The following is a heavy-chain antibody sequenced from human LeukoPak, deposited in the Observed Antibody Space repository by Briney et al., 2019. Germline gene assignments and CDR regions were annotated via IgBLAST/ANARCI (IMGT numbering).Heavy chain of an antibody. CDR3: ARIEAKMATIPFDY. J-gene: IGHJ4*02. V-gene: IGHV3-7*01. CDR2: IKQDGGEE. Sequence: GGSLRLSCAASGFTFSSYWMSWVRQAPGKGLEWVANIKQDGGEEYYVDSVKGRFTISRDNAKNSLYLQMNSLRAEDTAVYYCARIEAKMATIPFDYWGQGTLVTVSS. D-gene: IGHD5-24*01. CDR1: GFTFSSYW.